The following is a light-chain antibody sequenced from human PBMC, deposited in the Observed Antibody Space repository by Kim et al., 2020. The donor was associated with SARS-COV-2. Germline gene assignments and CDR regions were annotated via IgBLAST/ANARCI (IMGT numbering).Light chain of an antibody. CDR3: QQSYSTLGS. J-gene: IGKJ2*04. CDR1: QSISTY. CDR2: ASS. Sequence: ASVGYRVTITCRASQSISTYLNWYQQKPGKAPKLLIYASSTLQRGVPSRFSASGSGTDFTLTIGSLQPEDFATYYCQQSYSTLGSFGQGTKLEI. V-gene: IGKV1-39*01.